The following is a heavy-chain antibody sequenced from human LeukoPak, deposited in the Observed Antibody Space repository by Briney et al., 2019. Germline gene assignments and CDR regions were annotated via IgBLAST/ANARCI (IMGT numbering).Heavy chain of an antibody. J-gene: IGHJ4*02. Sequence: PSETLSLTCVVSGGSISSGNWWSWVRQPPGKGLEWIGSIYHSGSTYYNPSLKSRVTISVDTSKNQFSLKLSSVTAAGTAVYYCARVAAYYDSSGYLEYWGQGTLVTVSS. CDR2: IYHSGST. CDR3: ARVAAYYDSSGYLEY. D-gene: IGHD3-22*01. V-gene: IGHV4-38-2*01. CDR1: GGSISSGNW.